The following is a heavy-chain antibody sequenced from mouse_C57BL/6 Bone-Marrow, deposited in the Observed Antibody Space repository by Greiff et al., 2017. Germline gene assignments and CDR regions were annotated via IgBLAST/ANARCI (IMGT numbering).Heavy chain of an antibody. CDR2: IWTGGGT. V-gene: IGHV2-9-1*01. D-gene: IGHD1-1*01. J-gene: IGHJ2*01. Sequence: VKLVESGPGLVAPSQSLSITCPVSGFSLTSYAISWVRQPPGKGLEWLGVIWTGGGTNYNSALKSRLSISKDNSKSQVFLKMNSLQTDDTARYYCARNYDYGSSFFDYWGQGTTLTVSS. CDR1: GFSLTSYA. CDR3: ARNYDYGSSFFDY.